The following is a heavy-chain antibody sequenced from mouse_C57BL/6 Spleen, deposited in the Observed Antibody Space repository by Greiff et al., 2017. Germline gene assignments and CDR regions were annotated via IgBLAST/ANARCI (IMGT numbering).Heavy chain of an antibody. J-gene: IGHJ3*01. CDR3: ARRDYYGSSLAWFAY. V-gene: IGHV1-18*01. Sequence: EVQLQQSGPELVKPGASVKIPCKASGYTFTDYNMDWVKQSHGKSLEWIGDINPNNGGTIYNQKFKGKATLTVDKSSSTAYMEHRSLTSEDTAVYYCARRDYYGSSLAWFAYWGQGTLVTVSA. CDR1: GYTFTDYN. D-gene: IGHD1-1*01. CDR2: INPNNGGT.